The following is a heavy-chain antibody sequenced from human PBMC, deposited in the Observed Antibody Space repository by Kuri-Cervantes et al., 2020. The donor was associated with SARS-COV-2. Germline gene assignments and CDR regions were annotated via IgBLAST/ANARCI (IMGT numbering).Heavy chain of an antibody. CDR1: GYTFSNYG. D-gene: IGHD2-21*01. V-gene: IGHV1-8*02. CDR2: VKTNSGNT. J-gene: IGHJ4*02. CDR3: YCAPKEGFDS. Sequence: ASVKVSCKASGYTFSNYGISWVRQAPGQGLEWMGMVKTNSGNTLYAQFFQGRVTMTRDTSTSTVYMELSSLTSEDTAIYYCYCAPKEGFDSWGQGTLVIVSS.